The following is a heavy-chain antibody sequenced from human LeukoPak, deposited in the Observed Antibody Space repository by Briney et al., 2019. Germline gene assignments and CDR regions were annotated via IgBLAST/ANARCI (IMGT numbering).Heavy chain of an antibody. CDR3: ARVRTLASAGPFDY. CDR1: GYSFTTYW. V-gene: IGHV5-51*01. Sequence: GESLKISCKASGYSFTTYWIGWVRQMPGKGLELMGIIYPGDSDTRYSPSFQGQVTISADKSISTAYLQWSILKASDTAMYYCARVRTLASAGPFDYWGQGTLVTVSS. CDR2: IYPGDSDT. J-gene: IGHJ4*02. D-gene: IGHD6-13*01.